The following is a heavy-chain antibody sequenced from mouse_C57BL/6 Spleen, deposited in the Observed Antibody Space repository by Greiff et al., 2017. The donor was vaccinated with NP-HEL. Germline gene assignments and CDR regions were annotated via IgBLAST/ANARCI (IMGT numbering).Heavy chain of an antibody. V-gene: IGHV1-64*01. CDR1: GYTFTSYW. J-gene: IGHJ2*01. CDR2: IHPNSGST. Sequence: QVQLQQPGAELVKPGASVKLSCKASGYTFTSYWMHWVKQRPGQGLEWIGMIHPNSGSTNYNEKFKSKATLTVDKSSSTAYMQLSILTSEDSAVYYCARSRGNYFDYWGQGTTLTVSS. CDR3: ARSRGNYFDY. D-gene: IGHD2-14*01.